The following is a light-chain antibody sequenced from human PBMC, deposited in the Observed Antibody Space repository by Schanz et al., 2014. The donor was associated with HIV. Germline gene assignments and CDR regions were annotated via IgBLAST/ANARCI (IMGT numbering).Light chain of an antibody. CDR1: SSDVGGYDY. J-gene: IGLJ2*01. Sequence: QSALTQPASVSGPPGQSITISCTGTSSDVGGYDYVSWYQQHPGKAPKLLLYDVYNRPSGVSNRFSGSKSGNTASLAITGLQAEDEADYYCSSYTSSSTLVFGGGTKVTVL. CDR2: DVY. V-gene: IGLV2-14*01. CDR3: SSYTSSSTLV.